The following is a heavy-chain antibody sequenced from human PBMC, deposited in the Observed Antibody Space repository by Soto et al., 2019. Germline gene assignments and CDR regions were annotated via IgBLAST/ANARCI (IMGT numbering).Heavy chain of an antibody. D-gene: IGHD2-2*01. CDR3: AKDGLSYQLLLGKFWFDP. J-gene: IGHJ5*02. V-gene: IGHV3-23*01. CDR1: GFTFSSYA. Sequence: GGSLRLSCAASGFTFSSYAMSWVRQAPGKGLEWVSAISGSGGSTYYADSVKGRFTISRDNSKNTLYLQMNSLRAEDTAVYYCAKDGLSYQLLLGKFWFDPWGQGTLVTVSS. CDR2: ISGSGGST.